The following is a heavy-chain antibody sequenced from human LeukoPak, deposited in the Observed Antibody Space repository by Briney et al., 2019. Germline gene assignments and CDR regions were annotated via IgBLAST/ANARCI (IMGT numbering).Heavy chain of an antibody. CDR1: GGTFSSYL. CDR2: IIPLLGIA. Sequence: SVKVTCKASGGTFSSYLIRWVRQAAGQGLEWMGSIIPLLGIADYAQKFQGRVTITADKSTSTAYMELSSLRSEDTAVYYCARTPDEPTYYYDSSGYYLEYWGQGTLVTVSS. J-gene: IGHJ4*02. V-gene: IGHV1-69*02. CDR3: ARTPDEPTYYYDSSGYYLEY. D-gene: IGHD3-22*01.